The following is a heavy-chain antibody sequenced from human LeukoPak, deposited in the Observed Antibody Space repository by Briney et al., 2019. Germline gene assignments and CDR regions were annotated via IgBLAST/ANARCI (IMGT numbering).Heavy chain of an antibody. CDR2: ISGSSTYT. CDR3: ARTYCSRGSCYLDY. D-gene: IGHD2-15*01. V-gene: IGHV3-11*03. J-gene: IGHJ4*02. Sequence: PGGSLRLSCAASGFTFSDYYMSWIRQAPGKGLEWVSYISGSSTYTNYADSVKGRLTISRDNAKNSVYLQMMSLRAEDTAVYFCARTYCSRGSCYLDYWGQGTLVTVSS. CDR1: GFTFSDYY.